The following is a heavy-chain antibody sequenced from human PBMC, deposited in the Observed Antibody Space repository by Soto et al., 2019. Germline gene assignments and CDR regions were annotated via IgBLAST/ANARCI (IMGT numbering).Heavy chain of an antibody. J-gene: IGHJ6*02. V-gene: IGHV5-10-1*01. Sequence: GESLKISCKGSVSSFTSYRISWVRQMPGKGLDLMGRIDPSDSYTNYRPTFQGHVTISADKSISTAYMQWXRVKASDTAMYYCARHTRPYGSSPYGMDVWAQGTRVTVSS. CDR3: ARHTRPYGSSPYGMDV. D-gene: IGHD6-13*01. CDR1: VSSFTSYR. CDR2: IDPSDSYT.